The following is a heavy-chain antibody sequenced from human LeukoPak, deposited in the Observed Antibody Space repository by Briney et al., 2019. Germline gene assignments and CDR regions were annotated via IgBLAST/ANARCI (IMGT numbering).Heavy chain of an antibody. Sequence: GGSLRLSCAASGFTFSSFGMHWVRQAPGRGLEWVAVIWYDGSNKYYADSVKGRFTISRDNSKNTLYLQMNSLRAEDSAVYYCARDRELRGVDYWGQGTLVTVSS. D-gene: IGHD1-26*01. CDR3: ARDRELRGVDY. CDR2: IWYDGSNK. CDR1: GFTFSSFG. V-gene: IGHV3-33*01. J-gene: IGHJ4*02.